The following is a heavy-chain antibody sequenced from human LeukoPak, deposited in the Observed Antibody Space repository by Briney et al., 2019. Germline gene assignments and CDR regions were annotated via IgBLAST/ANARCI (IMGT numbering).Heavy chain of an antibody. CDR2: IIPILGIA. CDR3: ARDEVSDGYYYYYGMDV. V-gene: IGHV1-69*04. Sequence: ASVKVSCKASGGTFSGYAISWVRQAPGQGLEWMGRIIPILGIANYAQKFQGRVTITADKSTSTAYMELSSLRSEDTAVYYCARDEVSDGYYYYYGMDVWGQGTTVTVSS. CDR1: GGTFSGYA. J-gene: IGHJ6*02.